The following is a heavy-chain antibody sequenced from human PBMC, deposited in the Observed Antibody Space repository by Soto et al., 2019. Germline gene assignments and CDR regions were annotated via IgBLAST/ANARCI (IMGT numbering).Heavy chain of an antibody. Sequence: RICGASCGFTVSDYYMSWILKAPGKGLEWVSYISSSGSTIYYADSVKGRFTISRDNAKNSLYLQMNSLRAEDTAVYYCARDLGYCSSTSCHGGLWLDPWGHGTLVTVSS. CDR2: ISSSGSTI. V-gene: IGHV3-11*01. J-gene: IGHJ5*02. CDR1: GFTVSDYY. CDR3: ARDLGYCSSTSCHGGLWLDP. D-gene: IGHD2-2*01.